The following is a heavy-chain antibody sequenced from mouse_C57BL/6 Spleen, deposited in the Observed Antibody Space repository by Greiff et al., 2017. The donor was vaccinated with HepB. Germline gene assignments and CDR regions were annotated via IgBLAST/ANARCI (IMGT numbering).Heavy chain of an antibody. D-gene: IGHD2-5*01. CDR3: TTTGSNYPFAY. CDR2: IDPEDGDT. Sequence: EVQLQQSGAELVRPGASVKLSCTASGFNIKDYYMHWVKQRPEQGLEWIGRIDPEDGDTEYAPKFQGKATMTADTSSNTAYLQLSSLTSEDTAVYYCTTTGSNYPFAYWGQGTLVTVSA. CDR1: GFNIKDYY. V-gene: IGHV14-1*01. J-gene: IGHJ3*01.